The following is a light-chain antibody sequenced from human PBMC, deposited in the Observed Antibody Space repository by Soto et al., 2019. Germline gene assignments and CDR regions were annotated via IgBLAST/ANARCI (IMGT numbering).Light chain of an antibody. CDR3: QQYYSYPRT. J-gene: IGKJ1*01. V-gene: IGKV1-8*01. Sequence: AIRMTQSPSSFSASTGDRVTITCRASQGISSYLAWYQQKPGKAPKLLIYGASTLQSGVLSRFSGSGSGTDFTLTISRLQSEDFATYYCQQYYSYPRTFGQGTKVEIK. CDR2: GAS. CDR1: QGISSY.